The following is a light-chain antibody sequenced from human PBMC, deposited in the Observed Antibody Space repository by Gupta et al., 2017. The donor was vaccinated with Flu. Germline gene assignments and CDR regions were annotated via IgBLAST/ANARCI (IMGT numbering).Light chain of an antibody. CDR2: GVT. CDR3: SSYYGPGHSYV. Sequence: SAPTQPPPVSGSPGQPITISCTGTSSDVGGYNHVSWYQQHPGKAPKLLIYGVTNRPPGVSDRFSGSKSGNTASLTISGLEAEDEAEYYCSSYYGPGHSYVFGSGTKLTAL. J-gene: IGLJ1*01. V-gene: IGLV2-14*01. CDR1: SSDVGGYNH.